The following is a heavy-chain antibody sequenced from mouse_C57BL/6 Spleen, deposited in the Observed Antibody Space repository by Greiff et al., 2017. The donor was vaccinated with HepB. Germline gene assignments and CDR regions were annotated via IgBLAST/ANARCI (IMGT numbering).Heavy chain of an antibody. V-gene: IGHV1-80*01. CDR1: GYAFSSYW. J-gene: IGHJ1*03. CDR3: ARQGYGSEKGYFDV. D-gene: IGHD1-1*01. CDR2: IYPGDGDT. Sequence: VMLVESGAELVKPGASVKISCKASGYAFSSYWMNWVKQRPGKGLEWIGQIYPGDGDTNYNGKFKGKATLTADKSSSTAYMQLSSLTSEDSAVYFCARQGYGSEKGYFDVWGTGTTVTVSS.